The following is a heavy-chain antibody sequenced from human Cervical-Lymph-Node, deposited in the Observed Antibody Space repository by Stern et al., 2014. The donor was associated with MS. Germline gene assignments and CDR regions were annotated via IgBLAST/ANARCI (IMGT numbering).Heavy chain of an antibody. CDR2: ISSSSSYI. V-gene: IGHV3-21*02. Sequence: EVQLVESGGGLVKPGGSLRLSCAASGFIFSSYSMNWVRQAPGKGLEWVSSISSSSSYIYCADSVKGRFTISRDNAKNSLYLQMNSLRAEDTAVYYCARDKDSGSYYLGEYYYYYGMDVWGQGTTVTVSS. D-gene: IGHD1-26*01. CDR3: ARDKDSGSYYLGEYYYYYGMDV. J-gene: IGHJ6*02. CDR1: GFIFSSYS.